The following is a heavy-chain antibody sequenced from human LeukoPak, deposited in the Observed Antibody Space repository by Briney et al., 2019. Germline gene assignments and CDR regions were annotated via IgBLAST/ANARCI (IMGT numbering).Heavy chain of an antibody. CDR2: INHSGST. CDR1: GGSFSGYY. Sequence: PSETLSLTCAVYGGSFSGYYWSWIRQPPGKGLEWIGEINHSGSTNYNPSLKSRVTISVDTSKNQFPLKLSSVTATDTAVYYCARGSPPEDYWGQGTLVTVSS. V-gene: IGHV4-34*01. J-gene: IGHJ4*02. CDR3: ARGSPPEDY.